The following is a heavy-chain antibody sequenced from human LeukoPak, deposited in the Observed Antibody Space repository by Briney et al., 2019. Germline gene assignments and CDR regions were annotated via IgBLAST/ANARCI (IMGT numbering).Heavy chain of an antibody. CDR3: ARVSGYDWESFYDY. D-gene: IGHD5-12*01. CDR1: GGSISSYY. J-gene: IGHJ4*02. CDR2: IYYSGST. V-gene: IGHV4-59*01. Sequence: PSETLSLTCTVSGGSISSYYWSWIRQPPGKGLEWIGYIYYSGSTNYNPSLKSRVTISVDTSKNQFSLKLSSVTAADTAMYYCARVSGYDWESFYDYWGQGTLVTVSS.